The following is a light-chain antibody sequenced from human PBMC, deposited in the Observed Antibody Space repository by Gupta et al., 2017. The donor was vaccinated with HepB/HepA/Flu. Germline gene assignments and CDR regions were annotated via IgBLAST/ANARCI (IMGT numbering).Light chain of an antibody. V-gene: IGKV1-39*01. CDR1: QSISIY. CDR3: QQTDSTPCS. Sequence: IQMTQSPSSLSASVGDRVTITCRASQSISIYLNWYQQKPGKAPKLLIYAASSLQSGVPSRFSGSGSGTDFTLTISRLQPEDFATYYCQQTDSTPCSFGQGTNLEI. CDR2: AAS. J-gene: IGKJ2*04.